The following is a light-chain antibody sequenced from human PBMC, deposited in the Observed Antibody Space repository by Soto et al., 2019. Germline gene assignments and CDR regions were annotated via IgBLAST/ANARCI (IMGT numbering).Light chain of an antibody. CDR1: NIGRKS. Sequence: SSELTQPPSLSVAPGQTAKITCGGDNIGRKSVHWYQQEPGQAPVLVVYEDSARPSGIPQRFSGSNSGNTATLTISRVEVGDEADYFCQVWDSDRHVVFGGGTKLTVL. J-gene: IGLJ2*01. CDR2: EDS. CDR3: QVWDSDRHVV. V-gene: IGLV3-21*02.